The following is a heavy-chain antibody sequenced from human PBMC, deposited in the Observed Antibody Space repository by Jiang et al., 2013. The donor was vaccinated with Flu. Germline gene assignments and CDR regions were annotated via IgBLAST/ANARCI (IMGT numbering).Heavy chain of an antibody. Sequence: VVQPGRSLRLSCAASGFTFSDSGMHWVRQAPGKGLDWVALISYDGSDKDYADSVKGRFTISRDNSKNILYLQMNSLRVEDTAVYYCANTNYDVMTSYMDNWGQGTLVTVSS. J-gene: IGHJ4*02. D-gene: IGHD3-9*01. CDR1: GFTFSDSG. V-gene: IGHV3-30*18. CDR2: ISYDGSDK. CDR3: ANTNYDVMTSYMDN.